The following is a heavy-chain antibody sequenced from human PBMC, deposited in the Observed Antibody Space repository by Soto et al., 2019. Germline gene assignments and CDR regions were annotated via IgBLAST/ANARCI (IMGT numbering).Heavy chain of an antibody. V-gene: IGHV3-30*18. Sequence: QVQLVESGGGVVQPGRSLRLSCAASGFRFSSYAMRWVRQAPGKGLEWVAVISYDGVNKYYADSVRGRFTISRDNSKNTLYLQMNSLRAEVTALYYCAKDDSSNSYRGGFDIWGQGTMVTVSS. CDR2: ISYDGVNK. CDR3: AKDDSSNSYRGGFDI. D-gene: IGHD6-13*01. J-gene: IGHJ3*02. CDR1: GFRFSSYA.